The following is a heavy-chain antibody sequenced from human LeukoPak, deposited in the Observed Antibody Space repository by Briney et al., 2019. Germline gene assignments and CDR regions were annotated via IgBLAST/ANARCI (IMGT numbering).Heavy chain of an antibody. V-gene: IGHV3-48*01. CDR1: GLTFTSAT. Sequence: PGGSLRLSCAASGLTFTSATMNWVRQAPGKGLEWVSYISSSSSTIYYADSVKGRFTISRDNSKNTLYLQMNSLRAEDTAVYYCANRLRGNYDFWSGYYAPFDYWGQGTLVTVSS. J-gene: IGHJ4*02. D-gene: IGHD3-3*01. CDR3: ANRLRGNYDFWSGYYAPFDY. CDR2: ISSSSSTI.